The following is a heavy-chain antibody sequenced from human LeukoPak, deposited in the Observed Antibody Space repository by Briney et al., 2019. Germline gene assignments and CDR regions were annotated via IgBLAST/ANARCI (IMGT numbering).Heavy chain of an antibody. CDR3: ATGLASMDNAFDI. J-gene: IGHJ3*02. V-gene: IGHV1-69*13. CDR2: IIPIFGTA. CDR1: GGTFSSYA. Sequence: ASVKVSCKASGGTFSSYAISWVRQAPGQGLEWMGGIIPIFGTANYAQKFQGRVTITADESTSTAYMELSSLRSADTAVYYCATGLASMDNAFDIWGQGTMVTVSS. D-gene: IGHD2-2*03.